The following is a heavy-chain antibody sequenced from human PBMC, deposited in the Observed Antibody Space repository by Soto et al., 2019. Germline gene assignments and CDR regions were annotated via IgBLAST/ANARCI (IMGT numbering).Heavy chain of an antibody. V-gene: IGHV4-30-4*01. J-gene: IGHJ6*02. Sequence: PSETLSLTXTVSGGSISSGDSYWSWIRQSPGKGLEWIGYTYHSGSPYYNPSLESRVTISVDTSKNQFSLKLNSVTAADTAVYYCAREGAATYSYYYGTDVWGQGTTVTVSS. CDR3: AREGAATYSYYYGTDV. CDR2: TYHSGSP. D-gene: IGHD1-26*01. CDR1: GGSISSGDSY.